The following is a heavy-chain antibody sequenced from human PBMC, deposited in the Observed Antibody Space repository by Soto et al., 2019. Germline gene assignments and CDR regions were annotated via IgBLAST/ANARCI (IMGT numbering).Heavy chain of an antibody. CDR3: ASSFKGQWEGPPGY. Sequence: SETLSLTCAVSGYSISSSNWWGWIRQPPGKGLEWIGYIYYSGSTYYNPSLKSRVTMSVDTSKNQFSLKLSSVTAVDTAVYYCASSFKGQWEGPPGYWGQGTLVTVSS. V-gene: IGHV4-28*01. J-gene: IGHJ4*02. D-gene: IGHD1-26*01. CDR1: GYSISSSNW. CDR2: IYYSGST.